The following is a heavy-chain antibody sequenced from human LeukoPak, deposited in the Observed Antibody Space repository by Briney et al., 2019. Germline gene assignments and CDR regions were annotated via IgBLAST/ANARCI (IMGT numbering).Heavy chain of an antibody. J-gene: IGHJ4*02. D-gene: IGHD5-24*01. Sequence: SETLSLTCTVSGDSISSSSSYWGWIRQPPGEGLEWIGEINHSGSTNYNPSLKSRVTISVDTSKNRFSLNLRSVTAADTAVYYCARRGYNSPFRYWGQGTPVTVSS. V-gene: IGHV4-39*02. CDR3: ARRGYNSPFRY. CDR1: GDSISSSSSY. CDR2: INHSGST.